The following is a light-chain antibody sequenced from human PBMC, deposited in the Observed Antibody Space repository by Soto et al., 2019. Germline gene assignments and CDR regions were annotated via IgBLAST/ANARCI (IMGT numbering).Light chain of an antibody. Sequence: DIQMTQSPSSLSASVGDRVTITCRASQGISNYLAWYQQKPGKVPKLLIYAASTLQSGVPSRFSGSGSGTHFTLTISSLQPEDVATYYCQKYNSAPSWTFGQGTQVEIK. CDR3: QKYNSAPSWT. CDR1: QGISNY. J-gene: IGKJ1*01. V-gene: IGKV1-27*01. CDR2: AAS.